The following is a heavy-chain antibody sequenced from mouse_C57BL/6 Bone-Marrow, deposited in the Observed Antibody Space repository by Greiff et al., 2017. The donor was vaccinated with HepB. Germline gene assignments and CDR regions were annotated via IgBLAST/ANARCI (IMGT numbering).Heavy chain of an antibody. J-gene: IGHJ1*03. Sequence: VKVVESGPGLVQPSQSLSITCTVSGFSLTSYGVHWVRQPPGKGLEWLGVIWSGGSTDYNAAFISRLSISKDNSKSQVFFKMNSLQADDTAIYYCAKTHYGSSSWFAYWGTGTTVTVSS. D-gene: IGHD1-1*01. CDR1: GFSLTSYG. CDR3: AKTHYGSSSWFAY. CDR2: IWSGGST. V-gene: IGHV2-4*01.